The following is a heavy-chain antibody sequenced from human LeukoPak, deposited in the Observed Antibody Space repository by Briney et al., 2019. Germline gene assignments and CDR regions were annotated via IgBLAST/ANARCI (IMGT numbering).Heavy chain of an antibody. V-gene: IGHV1-24*01. CDR2: FDPEDGET. CDR1: GYTLTELS. CDR3: ATEPMVRGVTLY. Sequence: ASVKVCCKVSGYTLTELSMHWVRQAPGKGLEWMGGFDPEDGETIYAQKFQGRVTMTEDTSTDTAYMELSSLRSEDTAVYYCATEPMVRGVTLYWGQGTLVTVSS. D-gene: IGHD3-10*01. J-gene: IGHJ4*02.